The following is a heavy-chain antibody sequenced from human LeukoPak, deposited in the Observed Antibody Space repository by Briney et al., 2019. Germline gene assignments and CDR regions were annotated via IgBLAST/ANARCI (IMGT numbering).Heavy chain of an antibody. CDR2: ISGSGDST. V-gene: IGHV3-23*01. CDR3: AKESGYDVDFDY. D-gene: IGHD5-12*01. J-gene: IGHJ4*02. Sequence: GGSLRLSCAASGFTFTSHAMSWGRQAPGKGLEWVSIISGSGDSTYYADSVKGRFTISRDNSKNTLYLQMNSLRADDTAVYYCAKESGYDVDFDYWGQGTLVTVSS. CDR1: GFTFTSHA.